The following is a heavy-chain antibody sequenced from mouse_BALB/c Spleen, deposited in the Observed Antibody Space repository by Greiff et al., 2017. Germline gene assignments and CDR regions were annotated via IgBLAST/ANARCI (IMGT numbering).Heavy chain of an antibody. J-gene: IGHJ3*01. CDR3: ARDHYDYDAWFAY. Sequence: EVKVVESGGGLVQPGGSLKLSCAASGFTFSSYGMSWVRQTPDKRLELVATINSNGGSTYYPDSVKGRFTISRDNAKNTLYLQMSSLKSEDTAMYYCARDHYDYDAWFAYWGQGTLVTVSA. D-gene: IGHD2-4*01. V-gene: IGHV5-6-3*01. CDR1: GFTFSSYG. CDR2: INSNGGST.